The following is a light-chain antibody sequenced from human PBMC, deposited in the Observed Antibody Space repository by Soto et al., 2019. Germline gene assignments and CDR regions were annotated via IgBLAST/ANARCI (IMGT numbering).Light chain of an antibody. J-gene: IGKJ1*01. V-gene: IGKV3-20*01. CDR1: QSVTSTH. CDR2: AAS. CDR3: QQYGSSPWT. Sequence: EIVLTQSPGTLSLSPGERATLSCRASQSVTSTHLAWYQQKPGQAPRLLIYAASSRATGIPDRFSGSGSGTGCTLTISILEPEDFAVYYCQQYGSSPWTFGQGTKVEIK.